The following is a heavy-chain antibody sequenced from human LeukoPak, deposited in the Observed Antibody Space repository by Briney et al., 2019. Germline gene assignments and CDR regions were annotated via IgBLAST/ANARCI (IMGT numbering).Heavy chain of an antibody. V-gene: IGHV4-39*07. D-gene: IGHD5-12*01. CDR3: ARAVHGYENNYYYYYYMDV. J-gene: IGHJ6*03. Sequence: SETLSLTCTVSGGSISSSSYYWGWLRQPPGKGLEWIGSIYYSGSTYYNPSLKSRVTISVDTSKNQYSLKLSSVTAADTDVYYCARAVHGYENNYYYYYYMDVWGKGTTVTVSS. CDR1: GGSISSSSYY. CDR2: IYYSGST.